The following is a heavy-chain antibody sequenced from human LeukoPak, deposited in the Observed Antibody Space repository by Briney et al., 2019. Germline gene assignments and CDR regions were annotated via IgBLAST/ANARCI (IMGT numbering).Heavy chain of an antibody. J-gene: IGHJ3*02. D-gene: IGHD3-22*01. Sequence: GESLKISCKGSGYSFTSYWIGWVRQMPGKGLEWMGIIYPGDSDTRYSPSFQGQVTISADKSISTAYLQWSSLKASDTAMYYCASTLFYYYDSSGSYPFDIWGQGTTVTVSS. CDR2: IYPGDSDT. CDR3: ASTLFYYYDSSGSYPFDI. CDR1: GYSFTSYW. V-gene: IGHV5-51*01.